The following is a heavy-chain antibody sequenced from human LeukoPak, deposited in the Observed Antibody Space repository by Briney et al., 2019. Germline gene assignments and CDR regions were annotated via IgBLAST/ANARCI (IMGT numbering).Heavy chain of an antibody. J-gene: IGHJ4*02. Sequence: PGGSLRLSCVASGFPFSSYWMHWVRRVPGKGLVWVSHISSDGSNTNYADSVKGRFTISRDNAKNTLYLQMNSLRAEDTAVYYCXRDXNDWSQPIDYWGQGTLVTVSS. CDR3: XRDXNDWSQPIDY. CDR1: GFPFSSYW. CDR2: ISSDGSNT. D-gene: IGHD3-9*01. V-gene: IGHV3-74*01.